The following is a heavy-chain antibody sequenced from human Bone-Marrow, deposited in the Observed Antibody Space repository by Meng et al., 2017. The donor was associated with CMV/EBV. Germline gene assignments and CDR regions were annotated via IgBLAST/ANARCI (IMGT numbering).Heavy chain of an antibody. CDR1: GGSISSSSYY. J-gene: IGHJ6*02. CDR2: IYYSGST. D-gene: IGHD1-7*01. Sequence: ESLKISCTVSGGSISSSSYYWSWIQQPPGKGLEWIGYIYYSGSTNYNPSLKSRVTISVDTSKNQFSLKLSSVTAADTAVYYCARGSGNYDPHYYYGMDVWGQGTTVTVSS. CDR3: ARGSGNYDPHYYYGMDV. V-gene: IGHV4-61*01.